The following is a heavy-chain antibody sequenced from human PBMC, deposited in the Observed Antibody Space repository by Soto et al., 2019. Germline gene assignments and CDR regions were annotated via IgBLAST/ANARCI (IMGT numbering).Heavy chain of an antibody. CDR3: AREHYSSGWYVGPDVHFQH. D-gene: IGHD6-19*01. V-gene: IGHV4-38-2*02. CDR2: INYTGFT. Sequence: SETLSLTCTVSGDSISISYYWGWVRQPPGKGLECIGAINYTGFTYYNPSLKSRVTISVDTSKNQFSLKLSSVTAADTAVYYCAREHYSSGWYVGPDVHFQHWGQGTLVTVSS. J-gene: IGHJ1*01. CDR1: GDSISISYY.